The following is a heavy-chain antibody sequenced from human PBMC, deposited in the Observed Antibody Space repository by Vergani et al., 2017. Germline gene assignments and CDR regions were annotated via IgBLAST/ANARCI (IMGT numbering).Heavy chain of an antibody. J-gene: IGHJ3*02. V-gene: IGHV3-23*04. D-gene: IGHD1-26*01. CDR1: GFTFSTYT. CDR3: AENRWELLLDAFDI. CDR2: ISGSGGTT. Sequence: EVQLVESGGGLVQPGGSLRLSCAASGFTFSTYTMSWVRQTPGKGLEWVSGISGSGGTTYYADSVKGRFLIARDNSKNTLYLQMNSLRAEDTAVYYCAENRWELLLDAFDIWGQGIMVTVSS.